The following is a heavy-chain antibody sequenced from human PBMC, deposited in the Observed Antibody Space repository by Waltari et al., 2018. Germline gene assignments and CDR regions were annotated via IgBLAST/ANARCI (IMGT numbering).Heavy chain of an antibody. V-gene: IGHV4-34*01. CDR2: INHSGST. CDR3: ARVAAAGNYYYYGMDV. J-gene: IGHJ6*02. Sequence: QVQLQQWGAGLLKPSETLSLTCAVYGGSFSGYYWSWIRQPPGKGLEWIGEINHSGSTNYNPSLKSRVTISVDTSKNQFSLKLSSVTAADTAVYYCARVAAAGNYYYYGMDVWGQATTVTVSS. CDR1: GGSFSGYY. D-gene: IGHD6-13*01.